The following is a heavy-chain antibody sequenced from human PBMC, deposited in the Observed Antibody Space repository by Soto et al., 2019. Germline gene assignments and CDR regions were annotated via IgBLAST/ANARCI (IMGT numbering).Heavy chain of an antibody. D-gene: IGHD5-12*01. J-gene: IGHJ4*02. V-gene: IGHV1-69*13. CDR2: IIPIFGAA. CDR3: ARGEGGYRGTHFDY. CDR1: GGPFSTFG. Sequence: SVKVSCKASGGPFSTFGISWVRQAPGQGLEWMGGIIPIFGAANYAPKFQDRLTITADESTSTVYMELSSLTSEDTAIYFCARGEGGYRGTHFDYWGQGALVTVSS.